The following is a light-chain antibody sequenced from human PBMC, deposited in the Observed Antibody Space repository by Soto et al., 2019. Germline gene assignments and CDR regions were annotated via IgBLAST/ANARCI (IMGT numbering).Light chain of an antibody. V-gene: IGKV1-5*03. CDR1: QSISNW. CDR3: QQYNSYPMYT. CDR2: KAS. Sequence: IQMTQSPSTLSASVGDRVTITCRASQSISNWLAWYQQKPGKAPNLLIYKASSLESGVPSRFSGSGSGTEFTLTISSLQPDDFATYYCQQYNSYPMYTFGQGTKVDIK. J-gene: IGKJ2*01.